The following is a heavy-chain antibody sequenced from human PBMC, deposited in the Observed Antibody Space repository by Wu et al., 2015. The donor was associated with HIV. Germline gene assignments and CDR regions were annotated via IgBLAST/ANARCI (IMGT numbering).Heavy chain of an antibody. V-gene: IGHV4-34*01. J-gene: IGHJ6*03. D-gene: IGHD3-10*01. CDR2: INHSGST. CDR1: GGSFSGYY. CDR3: ARITGLLWPDMDV. Sequence: QVQLQESGPGLVKPSETLSLTCAVYGGSFSGYYWSWIRQPPGKGLEWIGEINHSGSTNYNPSLKSRVTISVDTSKNQFSLKLSSVTAADTAVYYCARITGLLWPDMDVWGKGTTVTVSS.